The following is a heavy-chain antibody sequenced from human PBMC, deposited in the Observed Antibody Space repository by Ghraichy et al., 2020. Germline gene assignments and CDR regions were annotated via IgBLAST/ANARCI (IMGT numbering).Heavy chain of an antibody. CDR2: ISAHSGST. Sequence: ASVKVSCKASGYTFTSYGISWVRQAPGQGLEWMGWISAHSGSTNYAQKLQGRVTMTRDTFTSTAYMELRSLRSDDTAVYYCVRDPGSYGYGDYWGQGTLVTVSS. J-gene: IGHJ4*02. CDR3: VRDPGSYGYGDY. CDR1: GYTFTSYG. D-gene: IGHD3-16*01. V-gene: IGHV1-18*04.